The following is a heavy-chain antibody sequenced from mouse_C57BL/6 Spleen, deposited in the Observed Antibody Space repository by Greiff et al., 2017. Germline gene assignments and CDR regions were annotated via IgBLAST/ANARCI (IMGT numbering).Heavy chain of an antibody. CDR2: IHPNSGST. CDR1: GYTFTSYW. J-gene: IGHJ2*01. V-gene: IGHV1-64*01. CDR3: ARSGANWDAFDY. D-gene: IGHD4-1*01. Sequence: VQLQQSGAELVKPGASVKLSCKASGYTFTSYWMHWVKQRPGQGLEWIGMIHPNSGSTNYNEKFKSKATLTVDKSSSTAYMQLSSLTSEDSAVYYCARSGANWDAFDYWGQGTTLTVSS.